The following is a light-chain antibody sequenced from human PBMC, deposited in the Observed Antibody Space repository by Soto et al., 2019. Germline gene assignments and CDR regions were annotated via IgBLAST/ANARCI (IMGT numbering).Light chain of an antibody. V-gene: IGKV1-5*03. CDR3: QQYNSHSPWT. Sequence: DIQMAPAPSTLSASVGERVTVTCPSSQSVSTWLAWYQQKPGKAPQVLISMASTLESGVPSRFSGSGSGTEFTLTISSLQPDDFATYYCQQYNSHSPWTFGQGTKVDIK. CDR2: MAS. J-gene: IGKJ1*01. CDR1: QSVSTW.